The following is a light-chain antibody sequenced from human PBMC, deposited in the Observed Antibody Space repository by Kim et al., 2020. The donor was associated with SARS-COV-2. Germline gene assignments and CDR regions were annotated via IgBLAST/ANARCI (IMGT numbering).Light chain of an antibody. CDR2: WAS. CDR1: QSVLYSSNNKNY. V-gene: IGKV4-1*01. J-gene: IGKJ3*01. Sequence: DIVMTQSPDSLAVSLGERATINCKSSQSVLYSSNNKNYLAWYQQNPGQPPKLLIYWASTRESAVPDRFSSSGSGTDFTLTISNLQAEDVAVDFFHKYYRALRTFGPGTKVDFK. CDR3: HKYYRALRT.